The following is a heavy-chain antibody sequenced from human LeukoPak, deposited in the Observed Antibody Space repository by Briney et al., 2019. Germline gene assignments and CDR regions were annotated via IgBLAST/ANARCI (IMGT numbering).Heavy chain of an antibody. Sequence: PGRSLRLSCAASGFTFSSYGMHWVRQAPGKGLEWVAVISYAGSNKYYADSVKGRFTISRDNSKNTLYLQMNSLRAEDTAVYYCAKDRRRLGEFFDYWGQGTLVTVSS. V-gene: IGHV3-30*18. D-gene: IGHD3-10*01. J-gene: IGHJ4*02. CDR3: AKDRRRLGEFFDY. CDR1: GFTFSSYG. CDR2: ISYAGSNK.